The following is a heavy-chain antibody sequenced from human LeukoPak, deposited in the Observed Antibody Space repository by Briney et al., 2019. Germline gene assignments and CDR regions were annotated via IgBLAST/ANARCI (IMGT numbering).Heavy chain of an antibody. CDR3: AGDYNTVTTYYFDY. CDR1: GYSISSGYY. Sequence: SETLSLTCTVSGYSISSGYYWGWIRQPPGKGLEWIGSIYHSGSTYYNPSLKSRVTISVDTSKNQFSLKLSSVTAADTAVYYCAGDYNTVTTYYFDYWGQGTLVTVSS. D-gene: IGHD4-11*01. CDR2: IYHSGST. J-gene: IGHJ4*02. V-gene: IGHV4-38-2*02.